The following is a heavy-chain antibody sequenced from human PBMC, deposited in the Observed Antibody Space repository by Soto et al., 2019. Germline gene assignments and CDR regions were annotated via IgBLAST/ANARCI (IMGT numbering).Heavy chain of an antibody. CDR2: FYNSGNT. Sequence: QVQLQESGPGLVKPSKTLSLTCTVSGDSISNYYWTWIRQPPGKGLEWIGCFYNSGNTNYNPSLKSRVTISVDTSNNQFALRVNSVTAADTAVYYCASTKQWLAFDYWGQGALVTVSS. J-gene: IGHJ4*02. CDR1: GDSISNYY. V-gene: IGHV4-59*01. D-gene: IGHD6-19*01. CDR3: ASTKQWLAFDY.